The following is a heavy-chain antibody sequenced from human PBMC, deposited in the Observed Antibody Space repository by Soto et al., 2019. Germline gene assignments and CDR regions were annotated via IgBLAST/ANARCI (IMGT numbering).Heavy chain of an antibody. CDR1: GGSISSSSYY. D-gene: IGHD3-22*01. J-gene: IGHJ6*02. V-gene: IGHV4-39*01. CDR2: IYYSGST. CDR3: ARRLYYDSSGFEGGGMDV. Sequence: SETLSLTCTVSGGSISSSSYYWGWIRQPPGKGLEWIGSIYYSGSTYYNPSLKSRVTISVDTSKNQFSLKLSSVTAADTAVYYCARRLYYDSSGFEGGGMDVWCQGTTVT.